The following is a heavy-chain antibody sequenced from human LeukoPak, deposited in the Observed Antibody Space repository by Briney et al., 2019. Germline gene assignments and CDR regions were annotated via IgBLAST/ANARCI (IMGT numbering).Heavy chain of an antibody. D-gene: IGHD2-2*01. CDR1: GGSFSGYY. CDR3: ARESIGCSSTSCSRPPFDY. CDR2: INHSGST. J-gene: IGHJ4*02. V-gene: IGHV4-34*01. Sequence: KPSETLSLTCAVYGGSFSGYYWSWIRQPPGKGLEWIGEINHSGSTNYNPSLKSRVTISVATSKNQFSLKLSSVTAADTAVYYCARESIGCSSTSCSRPPFDYWGQGTLVAVSS.